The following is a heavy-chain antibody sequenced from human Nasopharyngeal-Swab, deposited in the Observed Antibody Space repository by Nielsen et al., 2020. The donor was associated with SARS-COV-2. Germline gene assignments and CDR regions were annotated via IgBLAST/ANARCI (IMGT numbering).Heavy chain of an antibody. CDR2: ISSSSSYI. Sequence: VRQMPGKGLEWVSSISSSSSYIYYADSVKGRFTISRDNAKNSLYLQMNSLRAEDMAVYYCARGLIPVAWLYYFDYWGQGTLVTVSS. J-gene: IGHJ4*02. CDR3: ARGLIPVAWLYYFDY. V-gene: IGHV3-21*01. D-gene: IGHD5-12*01.